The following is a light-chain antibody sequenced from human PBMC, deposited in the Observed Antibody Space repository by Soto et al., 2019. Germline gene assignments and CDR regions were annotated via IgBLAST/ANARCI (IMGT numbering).Light chain of an antibody. J-gene: IGKJ2*01. Sequence: EIVLTQSPATLSLSPGERATLSCRASQTVNGYLAWYQHKLGQAPRLLIYDTSNRATGVPARFSGSGSGTDFTLTISSLEPEGSAVYYCQQRYGWPSFGQRTKLEIK. V-gene: IGKV3-11*01. CDR2: DTS. CDR3: QQRYGWPS. CDR1: QTVNGY.